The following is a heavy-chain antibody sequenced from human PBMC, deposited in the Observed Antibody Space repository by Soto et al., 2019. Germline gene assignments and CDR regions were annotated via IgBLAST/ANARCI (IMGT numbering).Heavy chain of an antibody. Sequence: EVQLVESGGGLVQPGGSLRLSCAASGFTFSSYSMNWVRQAPGKGLEWVSFISSSSSTIYYADSVKGRFTISRDNAKNSLYLQMYSLRAEDTAVYYCAREPYAFEYGSGIQYWGQGTLVTVSS. D-gene: IGHD3-10*01. CDR2: ISSSSSTI. J-gene: IGHJ4*02. CDR1: GFTFSSYS. V-gene: IGHV3-48*01. CDR3: AREPYAFEYGSGIQY.